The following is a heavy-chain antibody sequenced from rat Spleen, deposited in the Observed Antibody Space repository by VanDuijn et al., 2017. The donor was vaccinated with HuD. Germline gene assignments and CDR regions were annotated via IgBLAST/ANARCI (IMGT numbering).Heavy chain of an antibody. CDR3: ARQRSADYGYTYGYFDY. CDR1: GFTFSDYN. D-gene: IGHD1-9*01. Sequence: EVQLVESGGGLVQPGRSLKLSCAASGFTFSDYNMAWVRQAPKKGLEWVATIIYDGSRTYYRDSVKGRFPISRDNAKSTLYLQMDSLRSEDTATYYCARQRSADYGYTYGYFDYWGQGVMVTVSS. V-gene: IGHV5S10*01. J-gene: IGHJ2*01. CDR2: IIYDGSRT.